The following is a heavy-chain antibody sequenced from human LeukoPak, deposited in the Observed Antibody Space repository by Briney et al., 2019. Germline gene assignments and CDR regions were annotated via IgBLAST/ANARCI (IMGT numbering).Heavy chain of an antibody. J-gene: IGHJ4*02. CDR3: ARDSAQALYYYDSGGYYYFDY. CDR1: GYTLTGYY. D-gene: IGHD3-22*01. CDR2: INPNSGGT. Sequence: ASVNVSCKASGYTLTGYYLHWVRQAPGQGLEWMGWINPNSGGTNYAQKFQGRVTMTRDTSISTAYMELSRLRSDDTAFYYCARDSAQALYYYDSGGYYYFDYWGQGTLVTVSS. V-gene: IGHV1-2*02.